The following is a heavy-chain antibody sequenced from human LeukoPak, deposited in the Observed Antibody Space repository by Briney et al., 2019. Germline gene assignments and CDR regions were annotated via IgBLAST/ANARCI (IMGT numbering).Heavy chain of an antibody. Sequence: PSETLSLTCTVSGGSISSYYWSWIRQPAGKGLEWIGRIYTSGSTNYNPSLKSRVTMSEDTSKNQFSLKLSSVTAADTAVYYCARDHRSSWFGELSYWYFDLWGRGTMVTVSS. CDR2: IYTSGST. D-gene: IGHD3-10*01. CDR3: ARDHRSSWFGELSYWYFDL. CDR1: GGSISSYY. V-gene: IGHV4-4*07. J-gene: IGHJ2*01.